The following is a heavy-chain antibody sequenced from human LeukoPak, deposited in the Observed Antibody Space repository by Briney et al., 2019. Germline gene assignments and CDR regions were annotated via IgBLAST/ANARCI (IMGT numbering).Heavy chain of an antibody. CDR2: ISASGGTT. CDR3: AREGNIIVVPAAIQLDY. J-gene: IGHJ4*02. Sequence: GGSLRLSCAASGFTFNTYAITWVRQAPGKGLEWVSGISASGGTTYYADSVKGRFTISRDSSKNTLYLQMNSLRAEDTAVYYCAREGNIIVVPAAIQLDYWGQGTLVTVSS. CDR1: GFTFNTYA. V-gene: IGHV3-23*01. D-gene: IGHD2-2*02.